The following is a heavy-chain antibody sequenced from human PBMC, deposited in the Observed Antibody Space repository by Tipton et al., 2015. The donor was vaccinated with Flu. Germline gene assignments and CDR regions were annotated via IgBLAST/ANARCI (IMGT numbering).Heavy chain of an antibody. CDR1: GFTFRSHA. J-gene: IGHJ4*02. V-gene: IGHV3-23*01. CDR2: ITGSGRGT. Sequence: GSLRLSCEASGFTFRSHAMSWVRQAPDKGLEWVAAITGSGRGTHYADSAKGRFTISRDNSKSMLYLQMDSLRADDTALYYCAREDSFLFLEWSFDYWGQGTLVTVSS. CDR3: AREDSFLFLEWSFDY. D-gene: IGHD3-3*01.